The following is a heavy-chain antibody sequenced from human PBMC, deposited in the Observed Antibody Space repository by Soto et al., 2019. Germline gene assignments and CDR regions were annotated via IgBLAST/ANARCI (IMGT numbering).Heavy chain of an antibody. D-gene: IGHD2-2*01. V-gene: IGHV4-31*03. J-gene: IGHJ2*01. Sequence: QVQLQESGPGLVKPSQTLSLTCTVSGGSINSGGSYWSWIRQSPGEGLEWIGYIYYSGTTYYNPSLKSRVSISLATSKNQFSLKLSSVTAADTAIYYCASGQSFSSSCSYLNLWGRGTLVTVSS. CDR2: IYYSGTT. CDR1: GGSINSGGSY. CDR3: ASGQSFSSSCSYLNL.